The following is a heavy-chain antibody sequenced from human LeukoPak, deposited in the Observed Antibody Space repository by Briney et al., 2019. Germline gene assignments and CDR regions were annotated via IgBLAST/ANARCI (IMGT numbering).Heavy chain of an antibody. V-gene: IGHV3-30*01. CDR3: ARGEDTAMPRDY. D-gene: IGHD5-18*01. Sequence: GGSLRLSCAASGFTFSSYAMRSVRQAPGKGLEWVAVISYDGSNKYYADSVTGRFTISRDNSKNTLYLQMNSLRDEDTAVYYCARGEDTAMPRDYWGQGTLVTVSS. CDR2: ISYDGSNK. CDR1: GFTFSSYA. J-gene: IGHJ4*02.